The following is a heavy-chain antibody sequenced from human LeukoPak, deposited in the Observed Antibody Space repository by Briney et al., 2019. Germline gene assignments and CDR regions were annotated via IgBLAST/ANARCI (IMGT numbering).Heavy chain of an antibody. CDR3: ARDLYRDSLPVSWFDP. CDR1: GYTVTSYG. V-gene: IGHV1-18*01. D-gene: IGHD4-11*01. Sequence: ASVKVSCKASGYTVTSYGISWVPQAPGHGLEWMGWISDYNGNTNYAQKLQGRVTMNTDTSTSTAYMELRSLRSDDTAVYYCARDLYRDSLPVSWFDPRGQGTLVTVSS. CDR2: ISDYNGNT. J-gene: IGHJ5*02.